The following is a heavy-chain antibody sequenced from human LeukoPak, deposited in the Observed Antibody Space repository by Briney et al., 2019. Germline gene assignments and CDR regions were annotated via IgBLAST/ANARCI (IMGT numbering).Heavy chain of an antibody. J-gene: IGHJ4*02. Sequence: SETLSLTCTVSGGAISSHYWSWVRQPPGKGLEWIGYIYYSGSTNYNPSLKSRVTISVDTSKNQFSLKLSSVTAADTAVYYCARESSRGSSDYWGQGTLVTVSS. V-gene: IGHV4-59*11. CDR2: IYYSGST. CDR1: GGAISSHY. CDR3: ARESSRGSSDY. D-gene: IGHD2-15*01.